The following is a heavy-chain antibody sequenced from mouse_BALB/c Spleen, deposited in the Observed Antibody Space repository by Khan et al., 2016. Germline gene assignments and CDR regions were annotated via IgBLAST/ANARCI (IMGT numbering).Heavy chain of an antibody. Sequence: EVQLQESGPGLVKPSQSLSLTCTVTGYSITSDYAWNWIRQFPGNQLEWMGYISYSGNTTYNPSLKSRISITRDTSKNQFFRQLNALTAEDTASYDWARSRSYDGYSDYWGQGTTLTVSS. J-gene: IGHJ2*01. CDR2: ISYSGNT. V-gene: IGHV3-2*02. CDR3: ARSRSYDGYSDY. D-gene: IGHD2-12*01. CDR1: GYSITSDYA.